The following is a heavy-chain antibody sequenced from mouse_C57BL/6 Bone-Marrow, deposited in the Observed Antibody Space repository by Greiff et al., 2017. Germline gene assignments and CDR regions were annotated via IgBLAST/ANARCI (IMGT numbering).Heavy chain of an antibody. CDR1: GYTFTSYD. CDR2: IYPRDGST. Sequence: VQLQQSGPELVKPGASVKLSCKASGYTFTSYDINWVKQRPGQGLEWIGWIYPRDGSTKYNEKFKGKATLTVDTSSSTAYMELHSLTSEDSAVYFCARDYYGSSWGAMDYWGQGTSVTVSS. CDR3: ARDYYGSSWGAMDY. J-gene: IGHJ4*01. D-gene: IGHD1-1*01. V-gene: IGHV1-85*01.